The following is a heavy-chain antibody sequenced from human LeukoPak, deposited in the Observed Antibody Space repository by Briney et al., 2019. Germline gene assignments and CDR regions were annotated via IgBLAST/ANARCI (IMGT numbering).Heavy chain of an antibody. CDR3: AREGDFWSGYYPQDAFDI. D-gene: IGHD3-3*01. V-gene: IGHV1-18*01. CDR1: GYTFTSYG. Sequence: ASVKVSCKASGYTFTSYGISWVRQAPGRGLEWMGWISAYNGNTNYAQKLQGRVTMTTDTSTSTAYMELRSLRSDDTAVYYCAREGDFWSGYYPQDAFDIWGQGTMVTVSS. J-gene: IGHJ3*02. CDR2: ISAYNGNT.